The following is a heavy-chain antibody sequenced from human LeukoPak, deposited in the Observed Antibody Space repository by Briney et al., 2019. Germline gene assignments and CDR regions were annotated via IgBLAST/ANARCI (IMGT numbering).Heavy chain of an antibody. J-gene: IGHJ4*02. V-gene: IGHV3-74*01. CDR2: ISRDGSAT. CDR1: GFAFSNYW. Sequence: PGGSLRLSCAASGFAFSNYWMHWVRQIPGEGLVWVSRISRDGSATNYADSVKGRFTISRDNAKNTLFLQMNSLKVEDTAVYYCVLPSSEDDVAGGGQGTLVTVSS. CDR3: VLPSSEDDVAG. D-gene: IGHD6-19*01.